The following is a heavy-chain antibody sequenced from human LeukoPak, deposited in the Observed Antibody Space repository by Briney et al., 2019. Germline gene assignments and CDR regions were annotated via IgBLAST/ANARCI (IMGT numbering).Heavy chain of an antibody. CDR1: GYTFTSYG. J-gene: IGHJ5*02. CDR3: ARDGEDIVVVPAAREGWFDP. V-gene: IGHV1-18*04. CDR2: ISAYNGNT. Sequence: ASVKVSCKASGYTFTSYGISWVRQAPGQGLEWMGWISAYNGNTNYAQKLQGRVTMTTDTSTSTAYMERRSLRSADTAVYYCARDGEDIVVVPAAREGWFDPWGQGTLVTVSS. D-gene: IGHD2-2*01.